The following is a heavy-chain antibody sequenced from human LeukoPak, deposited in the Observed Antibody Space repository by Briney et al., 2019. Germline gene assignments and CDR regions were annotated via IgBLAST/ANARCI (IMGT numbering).Heavy chain of an antibody. CDR3: AKEGSGWSIGFDY. CDR1: GFTFNNYA. CDR2: ISGSGGST. V-gene: IGHV3-23*01. D-gene: IGHD6-19*01. J-gene: IGHJ4*02. Sequence: GGSLRLSCAASGFTFNNYAMTWVRQAPGRGLEWVSAISGSGGSTYYADPVKGRFTISRDNSKNTLFLQMNSLRAEDTALYYCAKEGSGWSIGFDYWGQGTLVTVSS.